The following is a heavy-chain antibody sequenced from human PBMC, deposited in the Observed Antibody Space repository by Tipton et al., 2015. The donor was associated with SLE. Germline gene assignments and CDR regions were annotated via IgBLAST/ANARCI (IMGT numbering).Heavy chain of an antibody. Sequence: TLSLTCTVSGASIRSHYWSWIRQPPGKGLEWIGYIYYSGSTKYNPPLRSRVTISVDKSKNQFSLNLSSVTTADTAVYYCARRYSSSWYYNYFDPWGPGTLVTVSS. V-gene: IGHV4-59*11. D-gene: IGHD6-13*01. CDR3: ARRYSSSWYYNYFDP. CDR1: GASIRSHY. CDR2: IYYSGST. J-gene: IGHJ5*02.